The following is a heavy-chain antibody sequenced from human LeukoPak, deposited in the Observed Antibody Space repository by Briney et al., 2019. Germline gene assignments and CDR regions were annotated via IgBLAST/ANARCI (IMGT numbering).Heavy chain of an antibody. CDR1: GGSISSYY. D-gene: IGHD6-19*01. CDR3: ARAGGWYQGVFDY. Sequence: SETLSLTCTVSGGSISSYYWSWIRQPPGKGLEWIGYIYYSESTNYNPSLKSRVTISVDTSKNQFSLKLSSVTAADTAVYYCARAGGWYQGVFDYWGQGTLVTVSS. CDR2: IYYSEST. J-gene: IGHJ4*02. V-gene: IGHV4-59*01.